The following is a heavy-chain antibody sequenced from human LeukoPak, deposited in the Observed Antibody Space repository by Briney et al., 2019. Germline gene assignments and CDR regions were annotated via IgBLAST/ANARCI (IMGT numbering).Heavy chain of an antibody. D-gene: IGHD2-15*01. CDR2: INHSGST. V-gene: IGHV4-34*01. J-gene: IGHJ4*02. CDR1: GGSFSGYY. Sequence: PSETLSLTCAVYGGSFSGYYWSWIRQPPGKGLEWIGEINHSGSTNYNPSLKSRVTISVDTSNNQFSLRLNSVTAADTAVYYCAREGGEGNFDYWGQGTLVTVSS. CDR3: AREGGEGNFDY.